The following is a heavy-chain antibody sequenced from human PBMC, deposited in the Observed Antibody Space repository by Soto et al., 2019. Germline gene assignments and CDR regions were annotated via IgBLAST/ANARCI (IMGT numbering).Heavy chain of an antibody. CDR2: ISSSGSYI. J-gene: IGHJ4*02. CDR3: ARGPLEVNNDYAPFDF. D-gene: IGHD4-17*01. V-gene: IGHV3-21*01. CDR1: GFTFSSFS. Sequence: EVQLVESGGGLVKPGGSLRLSCAASGFTFSSFSMNWVRQAPGKGLEWISAISSSGSYIYYADSVKGRFTISKENAKNSLYLQMRSLRAEDTAVYYCARGPLEVNNDYAPFDFWGQGTLVTVSS.